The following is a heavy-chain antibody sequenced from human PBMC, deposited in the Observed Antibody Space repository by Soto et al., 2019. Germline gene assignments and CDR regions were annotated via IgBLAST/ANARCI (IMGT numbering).Heavy chain of an antibody. CDR3: PRMSRGPPRGSGWVDP. CDR1: GGTFSSYT. J-gene: IGHJ5*02. CDR2: IIPILGIA. V-gene: IGHV1-69*02. D-gene: IGHD3-10*01. Sequence: QVQLVQSGAEVKKPGSSVKVSCKASGGTFSSYTISWVRQAPGQGLEWMGRIIPILGIANYAQKFQGRVTITADKSTRTAYMDLRSLSSEETAGYYGPRMSRGPPRGSGWVDPWGQGTLVTVSS.